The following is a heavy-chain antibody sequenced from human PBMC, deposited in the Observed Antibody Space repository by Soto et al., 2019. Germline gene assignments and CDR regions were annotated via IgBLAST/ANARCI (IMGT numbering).Heavy chain of an antibody. CDR3: ARAAHYDILTGYMNWFDP. J-gene: IGHJ5*02. D-gene: IGHD3-9*01. Sequence: SETLSLTCTVSGGSISSSSYYWGWIRQPPGKGLEWIGSIYYSGSTYYNPSLKSRVTISVDTSKNQFSLKLSSVTAADTAVYYCARAAHYDILTGYMNWFDPWGQGTLVTVSS. CDR2: IYYSGST. V-gene: IGHV4-39*07. CDR1: GGSISSSSYY.